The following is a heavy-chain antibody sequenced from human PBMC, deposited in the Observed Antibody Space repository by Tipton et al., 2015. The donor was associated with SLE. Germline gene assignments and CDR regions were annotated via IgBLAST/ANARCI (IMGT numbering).Heavy chain of an antibody. Sequence: TLSLTCTVSGGSISSHYWSWIRQPPGKGLEWIGYIYYSGSTKYNPSLKSRVTISVDTSKNQFSLKLSSVAAADTAVYYCARDYGYCSGGSCYYFDYWGQGTLVTVSS. CDR1: GGSISSHY. J-gene: IGHJ4*02. CDR2: IYYSGST. D-gene: IGHD2-15*01. CDR3: ARDYGYCSGGSCYYFDY. V-gene: IGHV4-59*11.